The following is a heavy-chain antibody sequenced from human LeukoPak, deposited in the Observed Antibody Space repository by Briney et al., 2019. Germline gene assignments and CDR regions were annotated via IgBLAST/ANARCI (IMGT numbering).Heavy chain of an antibody. CDR1: GGTFSSYA. CDR3: ARDSGYSSGWYRHHQKEYYFDY. Sequence: SVKVSCKASGGTFSSYAISWVRQAPGQGLEWMGGIIPIFGTANYAQKFQGRVTITTDESTSTAYMELSSLRSEDTAVYYCARDSGYSSGWYRHHQKEYYFDYWGQGTLVTVSS. D-gene: IGHD6-19*01. CDR2: IIPIFGTA. V-gene: IGHV1-69*05. J-gene: IGHJ4*02.